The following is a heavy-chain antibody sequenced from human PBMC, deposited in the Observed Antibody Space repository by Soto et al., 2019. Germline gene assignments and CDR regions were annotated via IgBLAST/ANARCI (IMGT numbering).Heavy chain of an antibody. Sequence: QVVLVQSGAEVKKPGASVKISCEASGFSFSTYTIHWVRQAAGQRPEWLGWFNAANGDTKYSPNCQDRVSITGDTSASTAFMELSSLRSEDTAVYYCATVQFYGVDVWGPGTTVTVSS. J-gene: IGHJ6*02. CDR3: ATVQFYGVDV. CDR1: GFSFSTYT. V-gene: IGHV1-3*01. CDR2: FNAANGDT. D-gene: IGHD3-10*02.